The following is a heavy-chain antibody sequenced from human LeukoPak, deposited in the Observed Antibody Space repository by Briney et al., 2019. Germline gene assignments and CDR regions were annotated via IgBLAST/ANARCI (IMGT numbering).Heavy chain of an antibody. J-gene: IGHJ4*02. CDR1: GFAVSSNH. CDR2: ISSSSNNI. V-gene: IGHV3-21*01. Sequence: GGSLRLSCAASGFAVSSNHMNWVRQAPGKGPEWVSCISSSSNNIHYADSVKGRFTISRDNSKNSLYLQMDNLRVEDTAVYYCASHEPWQHGPPYYFDFWGQGTLVAVSS. D-gene: IGHD6-13*01. CDR3: ASHEPWQHGPPYYFDF.